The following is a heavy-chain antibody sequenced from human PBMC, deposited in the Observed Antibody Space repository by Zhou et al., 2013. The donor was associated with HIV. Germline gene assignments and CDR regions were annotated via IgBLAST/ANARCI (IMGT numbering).Heavy chain of an antibody. D-gene: IGHD3-10*02. J-gene: IGHJ4*02. CDR1: GFSIRSGYY. CDR3: ARNLRTMFEDY. V-gene: IGHV4-38-2*01. CDR2: IYHSGST. Sequence: QVQLQESGPGLVRPSETLSLTCAVSGFSIRSGYYWGWIRQPPGKGLEWIASIYHSGSTYYSPSLRSRVSTSVDTSKNQFFLKLTSVTAADTAVYYCARNLRTMFEDYWGQGILVTVSS.